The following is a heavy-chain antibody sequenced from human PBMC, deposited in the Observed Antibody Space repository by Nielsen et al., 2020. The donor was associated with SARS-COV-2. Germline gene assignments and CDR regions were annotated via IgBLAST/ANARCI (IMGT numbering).Heavy chain of an antibody. CDR1: GFTFGDAI. J-gene: IGHJ6*02. Sequence: GESLRLSCAASGFTFGDAIIHWVRQASGKGLEWVGRIRSKANNYETAYSASVRGRFTISRDEAENKAYLQMNSLKTEDTAVYFCKHYYDMDVWGQGTTVTVSS. CDR3: KHYYDMDV. CDR2: IRSKANNYET. V-gene: IGHV3-73*01.